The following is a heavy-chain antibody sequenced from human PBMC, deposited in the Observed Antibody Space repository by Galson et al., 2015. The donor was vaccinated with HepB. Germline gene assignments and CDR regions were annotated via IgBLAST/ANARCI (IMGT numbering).Heavy chain of an antibody. J-gene: IGHJ4*02. V-gene: IGHV3-23*01. Sequence: SLRLSCAASGFSFTRYTMTWVRQAPGKGLEWVSSITSSGGNSYYTDSVKGRFTVSRDNSKNTLLLQSNSLRAEDTAMYFCAKDGIMVANNPYHFHYWGQGTLVTVSS. CDR3: AKDGIMVANNPYHFHY. CDR2: ITSSGGNS. D-gene: IGHD2-15*01. CDR1: GFSFTRYT.